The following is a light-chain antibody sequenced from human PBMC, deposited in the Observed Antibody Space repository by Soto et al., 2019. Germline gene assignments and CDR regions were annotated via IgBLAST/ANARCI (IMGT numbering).Light chain of an antibody. V-gene: IGLV2-14*01. Sequence: QSALTQPASVSGSSGQSITISCTGTSSDIGDYNYVSWYQQHPGKAPKLMIYEVTNRPSGVSNRFSGSKSGNTASLTISGLQAEDEADYYCNSYTSSSTYVFGTGTKLTVL. CDR1: SSDIGDYNY. CDR3: NSYTSSSTYV. J-gene: IGLJ1*01. CDR2: EVT.